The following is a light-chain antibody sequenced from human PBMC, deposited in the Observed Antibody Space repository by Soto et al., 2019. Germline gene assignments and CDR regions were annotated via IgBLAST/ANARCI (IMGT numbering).Light chain of an antibody. CDR1: SSNIGSNT. J-gene: IGLJ3*02. CDR2: SNN. V-gene: IGLV1-44*01. Sequence: QPVLTQPPSASGTPGQRVTISCSGSSSNIGSNTVNWYQQLPGTAPKLLIYSNNQRPSGVPDRFSGSKSGTSASLAISGLQSEDEADYYCASWEDSLNGWVFGGGTKLTV. CDR3: ASWEDSLNGWV.